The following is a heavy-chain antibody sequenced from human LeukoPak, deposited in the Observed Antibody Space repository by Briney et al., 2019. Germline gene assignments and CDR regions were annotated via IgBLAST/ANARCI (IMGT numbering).Heavy chain of an antibody. Sequence: SETLSLTCAVYGGSLSGYSGSWIPHPPGKGLEWIGENNLSGRTNYKPSLKSPVTISVDTSNNQYYLKLSAVTAADSAVYYCARGRAARFCGYYYMDVWGKGTTVTVSS. CDR1: GGSLSGYS. V-gene: IGHV4-34*01. CDR2: NNLSGRT. CDR3: ARGRAARFCGYYYMDV. D-gene: IGHD6-6*01. J-gene: IGHJ6*03.